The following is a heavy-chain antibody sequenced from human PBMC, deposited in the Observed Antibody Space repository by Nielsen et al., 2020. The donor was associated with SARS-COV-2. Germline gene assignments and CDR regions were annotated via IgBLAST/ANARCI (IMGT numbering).Heavy chain of an antibody. CDR3: ARAPDIVLVPTAIPI. Sequence: SETLSLTCTVSGGSISSGGYYWSWIRQPAGKGLEWIGRISATGSTSYNPSLKSRVTISVDTSKNQFSLKLGFVTAADTAVYYCARAPDIVLVPTAIPIWGQGTMVPVSS. CDR1: GGSISSGGYY. V-gene: IGHV4-61*02. D-gene: IGHD2-2*01. J-gene: IGHJ3*02. CDR2: ISATGST.